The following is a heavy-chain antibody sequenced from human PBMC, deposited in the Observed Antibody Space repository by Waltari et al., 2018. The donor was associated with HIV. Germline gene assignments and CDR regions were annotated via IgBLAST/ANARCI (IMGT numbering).Heavy chain of an antibody. J-gene: IGHJ5*02. CDR1: GFTFSSYA. Sequence: EVQLLESGGGLVQPGGSLRLSCAASGFTFSSYAMSWVRQAPGKGLEWVSAISGSGGSTYYADSVKGRFTISRDNSKNTQYLQMNSLRAEDTAVYYCAKEAGYCSSTSCFARWFDPWGQGTLVTVSS. D-gene: IGHD2-2*01. CDR2: ISGSGGST. V-gene: IGHV3-23*01. CDR3: AKEAGYCSSTSCFARWFDP.